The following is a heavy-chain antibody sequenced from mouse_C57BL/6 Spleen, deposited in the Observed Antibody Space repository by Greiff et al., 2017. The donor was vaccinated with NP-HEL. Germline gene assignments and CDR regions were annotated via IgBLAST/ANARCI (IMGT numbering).Heavy chain of an antibody. CDR3: ARKGRHNY. J-gene: IGHJ2*01. CDR1: GYTFTSYW. D-gene: IGHD3-3*01. CDR2: IDPSDSYT. Sequence: VQLQQSGAELVKPGASVKLSCKASGYTFTSYWMQWVKQRPGQGLEWIGEIDPSDSYTNYNQKFKGKATLTVDTSSSTAYMQLSSLTSEDSAVYYCARKGRHNYWGQCTTLTVSS. V-gene: IGHV1-50*01.